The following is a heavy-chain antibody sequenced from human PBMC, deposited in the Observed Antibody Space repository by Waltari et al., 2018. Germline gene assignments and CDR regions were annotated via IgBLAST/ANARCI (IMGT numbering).Heavy chain of an antibody. CDR3: AKVVAAAGTFDY. V-gene: IGHV3-23*04. CDR2: ISGSGGST. D-gene: IGHD6-13*01. CDR1: GFPFSSYA. Sequence: EVQLVESGGGLVQPGGSLRLSCAASGFPFSSYAMSLVRPAPGKGLEWVSAISGSGGSTYYADSVKGRFTISRDNSKNTLYLQMNSLRAEDTAVYYCAKVVAAAGTFDYWGQGTLVTVSS. J-gene: IGHJ4*02.